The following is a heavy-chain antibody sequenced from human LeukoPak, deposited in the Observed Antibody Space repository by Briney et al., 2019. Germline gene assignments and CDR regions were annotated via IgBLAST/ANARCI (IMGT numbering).Heavy chain of an antibody. CDR1: GGSISSNNW. D-gene: IGHD1-26*01. CDR2: IYHSGST. J-gene: IGHJ3*02. V-gene: IGHV4-4*02. Sequence: PSETLSLTCAVSGGSISSNNWWNWVRQPPGKGLEWIGEIYHSGSTNYNPSLKSRVTISVDKSKNQFSLKLSSVTAADTAVYYCARDLEVGATIGAFDIWGQGTMVTVSS. CDR3: ARDLEVGATIGAFDI.